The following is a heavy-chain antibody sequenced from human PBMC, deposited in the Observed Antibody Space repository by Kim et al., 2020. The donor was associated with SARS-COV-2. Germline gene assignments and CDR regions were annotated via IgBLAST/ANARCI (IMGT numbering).Heavy chain of an antibody. D-gene: IGHD2-21*02. CDR2: IKSKTDGGTT. CDR3: TTGGSCGGDCYSYAFDI. Sequence: GVLRLSCAASGFTFSNAWMSWVRQAPGKGLEWVGRIKSKTDGGTTDYAAPVKGRFTISRDDSKNTLYLQMNSLKTEDTAVYYCTTGGSCGGDCYSYAFDIWGQGTMVTVSS. CDR1: GFTFSNAW. V-gene: IGHV3-15*01. J-gene: IGHJ3*02.